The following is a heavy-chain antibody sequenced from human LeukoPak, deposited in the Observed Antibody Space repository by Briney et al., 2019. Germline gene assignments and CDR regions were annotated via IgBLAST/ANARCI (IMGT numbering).Heavy chain of an antibody. V-gene: IGHV3-66*02. J-gene: IGHJ4*02. CDR2: VWHDGRT. CDR3: AKSNSGWYVPPSD. D-gene: IGHD6-19*01. CDR1: GVIVSNNY. Sequence: GGSLRLSCAVSGVIVSNNYMAWVRQAPGKGLEWVSVVWHDGRTDYADSVKGRFTISRDNSKNTLYLQMNSLRAEDTAVYYCAKSNSGWYVPPSDWGQGTLVTVSS.